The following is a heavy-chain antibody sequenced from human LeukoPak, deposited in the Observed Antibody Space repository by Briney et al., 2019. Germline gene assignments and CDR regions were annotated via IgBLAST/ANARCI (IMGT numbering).Heavy chain of an antibody. J-gene: IGHJ4*02. CDR3: ARHRYGSSFDY. Sequence: GESLKISCKGSGYTFTNYWISWVRQMPGKGLERMGRIDPSDSYTNYSPSFQGHVTISADKSISTAYLQWSSLKASDTAMYYCARHRYGSSFDYWGQGTLVTVSS. D-gene: IGHD6-13*01. CDR2: IDPSDSYT. CDR1: GYTFTNYW. V-gene: IGHV5-10-1*01.